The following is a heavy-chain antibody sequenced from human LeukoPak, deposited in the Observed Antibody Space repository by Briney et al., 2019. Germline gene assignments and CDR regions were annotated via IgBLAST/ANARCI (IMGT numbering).Heavy chain of an antibody. Sequence: GGSLRLSSAASRFTFSSYWMHWVRQAPGKGLVWVSRINSDGISTSYADSVKGRFTISRDNAKNTLYLQMNSLRAEDTAVYYCARSQYSGSYFDYWGQGTLVTVSS. CDR3: ARSQYSGSYFDY. V-gene: IGHV3-74*01. CDR1: RFTFSSYW. J-gene: IGHJ4*02. D-gene: IGHD1-26*01. CDR2: INSDGIST.